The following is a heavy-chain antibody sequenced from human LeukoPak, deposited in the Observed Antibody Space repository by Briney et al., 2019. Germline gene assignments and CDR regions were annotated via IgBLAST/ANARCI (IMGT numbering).Heavy chain of an antibody. D-gene: IGHD6-19*01. CDR3: ARNSGWYGLS. CDR1: GFTFSSYE. Sequence: GGSLRLSCAASGFTFSSYEMNWVRQAPGKGLEWVSYISSSGSTMYYADSVKGRFTISRDNAKNSLSLQMNSLRAEDTAVYYCARNSGWYGLSWGQGTLVTVSS. V-gene: IGHV3-48*03. CDR2: ISSSGSTM. J-gene: IGHJ1*01.